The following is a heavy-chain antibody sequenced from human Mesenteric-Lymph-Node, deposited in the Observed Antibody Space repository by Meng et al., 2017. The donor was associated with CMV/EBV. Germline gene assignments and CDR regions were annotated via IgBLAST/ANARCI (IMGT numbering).Heavy chain of an antibody. CDR3: ARGFSMVRGVIYYFDY. CDR1: GGPFNNYA. V-gene: IGHV1-69*01. J-gene: IGHJ4*02. D-gene: IGHD3-10*01. CDR2: IIPISAKA. Sequence: SGGPFNNYAITWVRQAPGQGLEWMGEIIPISAKAKYAQKFRGRVTFTADESTTTAYMELSSLRSEDTAVYYCARGFSMVRGVIYYFDYWGQGTLVTVSS.